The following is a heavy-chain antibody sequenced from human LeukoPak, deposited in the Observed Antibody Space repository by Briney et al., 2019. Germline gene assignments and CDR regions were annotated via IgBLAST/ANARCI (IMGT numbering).Heavy chain of an antibody. CDR2: IYPGDSDT. CDR3: ARHLDWLSINFYYGMDV. CDR1: GYTFTTYW. J-gene: IGHJ6*02. V-gene: IGHV5-51*01. D-gene: IGHD3/OR15-3a*01. Sequence: TGESLKISCEAFGYTFTTYWIAWVRQMPGKGLEWLGIIYPGDSDTRYSPSFQGQVTISADKSTKTAYLQWSSLKASDTGTYYCARHLDWLSINFYYGMDVWGQGTTVTVSS.